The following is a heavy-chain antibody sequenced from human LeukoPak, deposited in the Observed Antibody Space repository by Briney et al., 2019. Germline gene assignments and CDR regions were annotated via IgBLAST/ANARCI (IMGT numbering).Heavy chain of an antibody. CDR3: ASAYCSSTSCRGEDWFDP. J-gene: IGHJ5*02. CDR1: GSTFSSYA. CDR2: IIPIFGTA. D-gene: IGHD2-2*01. V-gene: IGHV1-69*13. Sequence: GASVKVSCKASGSTFSSYAISWVRQAPGQGLEWMGGIIPIFGTANYAQKFQGRVTITADESTSTAYMELSSLRSEDTAVYYCASAYCSSTSCRGEDWFDPWGQGTLVTVSS.